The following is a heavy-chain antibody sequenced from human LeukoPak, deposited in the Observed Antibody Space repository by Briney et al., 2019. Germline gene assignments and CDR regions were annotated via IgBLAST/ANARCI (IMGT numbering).Heavy chain of an antibody. CDR3: ATGASAIYSSGVVFDY. V-gene: IGHV3-74*01. J-gene: IGHJ4*02. CDR2: INSDGSST. D-gene: IGHD6-19*01. CDR1: GFSISGYW. Sequence: GGSLRLSCAASGFSISGYWMHWVRQAPGKGLVWVSRINSDGSSTNYADSMKGRFTISRDNAKNTVYLQLNSLRAGDTAFYYCATGASAIYSSGVVFDYWGQGTLVTVSS.